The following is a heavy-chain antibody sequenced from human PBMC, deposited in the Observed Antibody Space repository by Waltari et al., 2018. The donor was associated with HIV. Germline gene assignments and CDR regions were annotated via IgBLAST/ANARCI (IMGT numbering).Heavy chain of an antibody. V-gene: IGHV3-48*03. CDR2: ISGSGSTI. J-gene: IGHJ3*01. CDR1: RFTFSNYD. Sequence: EVQLVESGGGAVQPGGSLRLSCVAARFTFSNYDMNLVRQAPGKDLEWISYISGSGSTIYYSDSVKGRFTISRDNAKNSLYLRMNYLTAEDTAIYYCARDGHHGVTKRGNAFDLWGQGTMVTVSP. CDR3: ARDGHHGVTKRGNAFDL. D-gene: IGHD2-21*02.